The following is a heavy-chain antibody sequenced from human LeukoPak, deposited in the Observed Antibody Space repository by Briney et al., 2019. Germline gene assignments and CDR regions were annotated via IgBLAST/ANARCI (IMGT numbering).Heavy chain of an antibody. D-gene: IGHD5-24*01. Sequence: GESLKISCKASGYSFTSYWIGWVRQMPGKGLEWMGIIYPGDSDTRYSPSFQGQVTISADESISTAYLQWSSLKASDTAMYYCAREGRDGFRTIDYWGQGTLVTVSS. CDR2: IYPGDSDT. CDR1: GYSFTSYW. V-gene: IGHV5-51*01. J-gene: IGHJ4*02. CDR3: AREGRDGFRTIDY.